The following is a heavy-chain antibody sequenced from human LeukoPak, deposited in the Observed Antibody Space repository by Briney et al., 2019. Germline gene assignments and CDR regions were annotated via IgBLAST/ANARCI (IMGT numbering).Heavy chain of an antibody. V-gene: IGHV3-23*01. J-gene: IGHJ4*02. CDR2: ISGSGGST. D-gene: IGHD3-10*01. CDR1: GFTFSTYA. CDR3: ARDSGGSGSYFDY. Sequence: GGSLRLSCAASGFTFSTYAMSWVRQAPGKGLEWVSAISGSGGSTYYADSVKGRFTISRDNSKNTLYLQMNSLRAEDTAVYYCARDSGGSGSYFDYWGQGTLVTVSS.